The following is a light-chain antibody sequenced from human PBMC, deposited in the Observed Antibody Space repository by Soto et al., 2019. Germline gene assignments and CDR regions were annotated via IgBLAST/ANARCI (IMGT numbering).Light chain of an antibody. CDR3: LQDNIYPWT. V-gene: IGKV1-6*01. Sequence: AIQMTQSPSSLSAFVGDRVTITCRASQDIRNDLGWYQQKPGKAPKLLIYAASKVQSGVPSRFSGSGSGTDFTLTVSSLQPEDFATYYCLQDNIYPWTFGQGTKVEIK. CDR2: AAS. J-gene: IGKJ1*01. CDR1: QDIRND.